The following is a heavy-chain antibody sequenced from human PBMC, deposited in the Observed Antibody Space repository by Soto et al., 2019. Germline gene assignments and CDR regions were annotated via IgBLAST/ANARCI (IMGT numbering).Heavy chain of an antibody. CDR2: MNPNSGNT. Sequence: ASVKVSCKASGYTFTSYDINWVRQATGQGLERMGWMNPNSGNTGYAQKFQGRVTMTRNTSISTAYMELSSLRSEDTAVYYCAIFRWRPLVAYYYYMDVWGKGTTVTVSS. J-gene: IGHJ6*03. D-gene: IGHD2-15*01. CDR1: GYTFTSYD. CDR3: AIFRWRPLVAYYYYMDV. V-gene: IGHV1-8*01.